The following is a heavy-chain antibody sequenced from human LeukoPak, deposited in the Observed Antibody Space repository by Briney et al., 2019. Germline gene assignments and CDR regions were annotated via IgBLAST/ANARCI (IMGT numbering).Heavy chain of an antibody. Sequence: ASVKVSCKASGYTFTGYYMHWVRQAPGQGLEWMGWINPNSGGTNYAQKFQGRVTMTRDTSISTAYMELSRLRSDDTAVYYCARIDFWSGTDPNSGWFDPWGQGTLVTVSS. CDR3: ARIDFWSGTDPNSGWFDP. V-gene: IGHV1-2*02. J-gene: IGHJ5*02. D-gene: IGHD3-3*01. CDR1: GYTFTGYY. CDR2: INPNSGGT.